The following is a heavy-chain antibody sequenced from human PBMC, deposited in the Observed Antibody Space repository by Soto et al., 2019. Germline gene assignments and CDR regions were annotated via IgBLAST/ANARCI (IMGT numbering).Heavy chain of an antibody. J-gene: IGHJ3*02. CDR3: ARDLSGDYGALDT. V-gene: IGHV3-33*01. D-gene: IGHD4-17*01. CDR1: GFTFGSYG. Sequence: GGSLRLSCAPSGFTFGSYGTHWARQAPGKGLEWVAVIWYDGSNKVYADSVKGRFTISRDNSKNTLYLQMNSLRAEDTAVYYCARDLSGDYGALDTWGQGTMVTVSS. CDR2: IWYDGSNK.